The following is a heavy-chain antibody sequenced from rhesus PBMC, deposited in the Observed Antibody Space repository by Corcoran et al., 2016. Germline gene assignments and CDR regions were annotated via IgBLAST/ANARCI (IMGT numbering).Heavy chain of an antibody. Sequence: QVQLQESGPGVVKPSETLSLTCAVSGGSISDSYRWSWIRQPPGKGLEWIGYIYGSSTNTNYNPSLKSRVTISKDTSKNQFSLKLSSVTAADTAVYYCARGPYSSGYDYWGQGVLVTVSS. V-gene: IGHV4S10*01. CDR3: ARGPYSSGYDY. CDR2: IYGSSTNT. CDR1: GGSISDSYR. J-gene: IGHJ4*01. D-gene: IGHD6-31*01.